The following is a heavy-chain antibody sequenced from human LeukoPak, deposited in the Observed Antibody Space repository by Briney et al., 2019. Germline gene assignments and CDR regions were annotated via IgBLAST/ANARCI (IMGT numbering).Heavy chain of an antibody. CDR2: MNPNSGNT. D-gene: IGHD3-3*01. J-gene: IGHJ3*02. V-gene: IGHV1-8*03. Sequence: ASVKVSCKASGYTFTSYDIIWVRQAPGQGVEWMGWMNPNSGNTGYAQKFQGRVTITRNTSISTAYMELSSLRSEDTAVYYCARGRSWSGYPDDAFDIWGQGTMVTVSS. CDR3: ARGRSWSGYPDDAFDI. CDR1: GYTFTSYD.